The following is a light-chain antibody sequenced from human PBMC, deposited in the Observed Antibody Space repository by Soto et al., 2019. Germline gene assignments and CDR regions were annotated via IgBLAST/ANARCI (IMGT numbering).Light chain of an antibody. Sequence: DIPMTQFPSSLSASVGDRVTITCRASQSISTNLSWYQKKPGKAPKLLIYAASTLQSGVSSRFSGTGSGTDFSLTISSLQPEDFAVYYCQQYNNWPPYTFGQGTKLEI. V-gene: IGKV1-39*01. CDR3: QQYNNWPPYT. J-gene: IGKJ2*01. CDR1: QSISTN. CDR2: AAS.